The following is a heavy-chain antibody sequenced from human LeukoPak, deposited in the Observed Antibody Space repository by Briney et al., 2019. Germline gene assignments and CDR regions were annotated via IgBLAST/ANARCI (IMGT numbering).Heavy chain of an antibody. D-gene: IGHD5-24*01. CDR1: GGSISSGGYS. Sequence: KTSETLSLTCAVSGGSISSGGYSWSWIRQPPGKGLEWIGYIYHSGSTYYTPSLKSRVTISVDRSKNQFSLKLSSVTAADTAVYYCARAIEMATIFDYWGQGTLVTVSS. J-gene: IGHJ4*02. CDR3: ARAIEMATIFDY. CDR2: IYHSGST. V-gene: IGHV4-30-2*01.